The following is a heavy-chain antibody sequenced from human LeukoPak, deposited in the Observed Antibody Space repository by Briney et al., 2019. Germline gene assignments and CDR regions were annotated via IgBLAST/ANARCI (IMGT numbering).Heavy chain of an antibody. CDR2: ISVSSGPT. J-gene: IGHJ4*02. CDR1: GFTFSSYA. D-gene: IGHD3-22*01. V-gene: IGHV3-23*01. Sequence: GGSLRLSCAASGFTFSSYAMSWVRQAPGKGLEWVPTISVSSGPTYYADSVKGHFTISRDNSKNTLYLQMNRLRAEDTAVYYCAKRGYYDSSGYYSSFEGWGQGTLVTVSS. CDR3: AKRGYYDSSGYYSSFEG.